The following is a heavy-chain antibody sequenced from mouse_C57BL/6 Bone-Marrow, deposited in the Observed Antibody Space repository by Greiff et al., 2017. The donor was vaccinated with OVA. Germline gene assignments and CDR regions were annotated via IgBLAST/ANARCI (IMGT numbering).Heavy chain of an antibody. V-gene: IGHV5-17*01. CDR1: GFTFSDYG. Sequence: EVMLVASGGGLVKPGGSLKLSCAASGFTFSDYGMHWVRQAPEKGLEWVAYISSGSSTIYYADTVKGRFTISRDNAKNTLFLQMTSLRSGDTAMYYCARRAYYSNCHWYVDVWGTGTTVTVSS. CDR2: ISSGSSTI. J-gene: IGHJ1*03. CDR3: ARRAYYSNCHWYVDV. D-gene: IGHD2-5*01.